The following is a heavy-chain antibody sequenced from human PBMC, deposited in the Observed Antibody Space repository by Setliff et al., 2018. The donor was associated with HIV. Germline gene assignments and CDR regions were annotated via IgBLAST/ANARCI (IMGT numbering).Heavy chain of an antibody. CDR2: INHSEGT. J-gene: IGHJ6*03. V-gene: IGHV4-34*01. D-gene: IGHD3-10*01. CDR1: GGSFDNYF. CDR3: ARMVRGLILRGYHYHADV. Sequence: PSETLSLTCAVYGGSFDNYFWTWIRQSPERGLEWIGEINHSEGTTYSPYLKSRLTISLDTSKNQISLKLTSVTAADTAVYYCARMVRGLILRGYHYHADVWGKGTTVTVS.